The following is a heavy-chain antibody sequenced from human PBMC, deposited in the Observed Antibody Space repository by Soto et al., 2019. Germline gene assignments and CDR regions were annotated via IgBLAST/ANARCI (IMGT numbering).Heavy chain of an antibody. CDR2: INSDGSST. V-gene: IGHV3-74*01. D-gene: IGHD2-21*02. Sequence: GGSLRLSCAASGFTFSSYWMHWVRQAPGKGPVWVPRINSDGSSTSYADSVKGRFTISRDNAKNTLYLQMNSLRAEDTAVYYCARVRRGVVVVTAPWDYWGQGTLVTVSS. CDR1: GFTFSSYW. CDR3: ARVRRGVVVVTAPWDY. J-gene: IGHJ4*02.